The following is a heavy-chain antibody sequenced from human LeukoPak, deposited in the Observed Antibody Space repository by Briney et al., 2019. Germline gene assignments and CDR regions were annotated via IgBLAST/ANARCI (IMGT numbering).Heavy chain of an antibody. CDR3: ARHRPKYYFDY. V-gene: IGHV4-39*01. Sequence: PSETMSPTCTVSGGSISSSSYYWGWIRQPPGKGLEWIGSIYYSGSTYYNPSLQSRVTISVDTSKNQFSLKLSSVTAADTAVYYCARHRPKYYFDYWGQGTLVTVSS. CDR1: GGSISSSSYY. CDR2: IYYSGST. J-gene: IGHJ4*02.